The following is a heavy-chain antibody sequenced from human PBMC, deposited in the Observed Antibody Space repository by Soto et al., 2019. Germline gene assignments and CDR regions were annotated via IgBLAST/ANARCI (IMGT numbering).Heavy chain of an antibody. J-gene: IGHJ5*02. D-gene: IGHD3-10*01. Sequence: SLGSAACRGTVYIKIYDVAWKSQTPGKGLEWIGNIYYSGTTYYNPSLGSRVTLSVDTSKNQFSLRLNSVTAADTAVYYCAGLIWFGESFWWFDPWGRVIQVTVPQ. CDR2: IYYSGTT. CDR3: AGLIWFGESFWWFDP. V-gene: IGHV4-39*01. CDR1: RGTVYIKIYD.